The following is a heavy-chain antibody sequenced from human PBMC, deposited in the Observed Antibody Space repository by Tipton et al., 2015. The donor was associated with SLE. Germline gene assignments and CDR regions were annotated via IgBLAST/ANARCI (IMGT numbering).Heavy chain of an antibody. CDR1: GFSFSTYS. CDR2: ISGGGETK. Sequence: GSLRLSCVVSGFSFSTYSLNWVRQAPGKGLEWVSYISGGGETKYYADSVKGRFTISRDNAKNSLYLQMNSLRAEDTAVYYCASSLDVIVVEPFDYWGQGTLVTISS. CDR3: ASSLDVIVVEPFDY. J-gene: IGHJ4*02. V-gene: IGHV3-48*01. D-gene: IGHD3-22*01.